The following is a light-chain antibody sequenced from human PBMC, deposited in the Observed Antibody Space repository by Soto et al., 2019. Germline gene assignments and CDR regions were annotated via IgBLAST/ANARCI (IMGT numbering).Light chain of an antibody. CDR3: QKYNSAPRD. Sequence: DIQMTQSPSSLSASVGDRVTITCRASQGISNYLAWYQQKPGKVPKLLIYAASTLQSGVPSPCSGTRSATDFTLTIASLDTEDVATYYGQKYNSAPRDFGGGTKVEVK. J-gene: IGKJ4*01. CDR2: AAS. CDR1: QGISNY. V-gene: IGKV1-27*01.